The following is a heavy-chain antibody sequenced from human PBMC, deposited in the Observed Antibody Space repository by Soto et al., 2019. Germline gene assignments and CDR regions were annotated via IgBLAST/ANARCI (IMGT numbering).Heavy chain of an antibody. CDR2: IYSSGST. CDR3: ARGQRFSDWFDP. Sequence: ETLSVTCTVTGAAISGYYLTWIRQSDGEGLEWIGRIYSSGSTNYNPPLKSRVTISLDTSMNYFSLRLSSVTAADTAVYYCARGQRFSDWFDPWGQGTLVTVSS. CDR1: GAAISGYY. V-gene: IGHV4-4*07. J-gene: IGHJ5*02. D-gene: IGHD6-25*01.